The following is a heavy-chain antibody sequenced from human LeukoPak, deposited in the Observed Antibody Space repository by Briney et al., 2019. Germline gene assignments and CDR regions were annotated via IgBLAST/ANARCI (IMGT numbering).Heavy chain of an antibody. Sequence: GASVKVSCKASGYTLTSYGISWVRQAPGQGLEWMGWISAYNGNTNYAQKLQGRVTMTTDTSTSTAYMELRSLRSDDTAVYYCATSSDTAMVRVYYFYYMDVWGKGTTVTVSS. CDR1: GYTLTSYG. CDR3: ATSSDTAMVRVYYFYYMDV. V-gene: IGHV1-18*01. CDR2: ISAYNGNT. J-gene: IGHJ6*03. D-gene: IGHD5-18*01.